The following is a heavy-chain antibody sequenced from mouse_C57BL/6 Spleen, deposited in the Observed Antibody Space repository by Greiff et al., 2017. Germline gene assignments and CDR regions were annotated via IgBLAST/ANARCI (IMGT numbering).Heavy chain of an antibody. Sequence: VKVVESGPGLVQPSQSLSITRTVSGFSLTSYGVHWVRQSPGKGLEWLGVIWSGGSTDYNAAFISRLSISKDNSKSQVFFKMNSLQADDTAIYYCARNFAYWGQGTLVTVSA. J-gene: IGHJ3*01. CDR3: ARNFAY. CDR2: IWSGGST. V-gene: IGHV2-2*01. CDR1: GFSLTSYG.